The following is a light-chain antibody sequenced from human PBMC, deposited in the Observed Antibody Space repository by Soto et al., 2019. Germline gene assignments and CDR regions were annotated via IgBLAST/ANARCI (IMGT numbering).Light chain of an antibody. J-gene: IGKJ4*01. CDR2: AVS. CDR1: QGINNW. Sequence: DIQMTQSPSSVSASVGDRVTITCRASQGINNWLAWYQQKPGKAPELLIYAVSYLQSGVPSRFSGSGSGTDFTLTISSLQPEDFATYFCKQSSAFHLTFGGGTKVEIK. CDR3: KQSSAFHLT. V-gene: IGKV1-12*01.